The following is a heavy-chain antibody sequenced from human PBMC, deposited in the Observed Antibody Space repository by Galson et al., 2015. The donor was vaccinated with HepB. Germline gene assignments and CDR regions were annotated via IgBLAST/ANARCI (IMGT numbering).Heavy chain of an antibody. CDR2: ISGSGGST. CDR3: AKDDGSSSWSYYYVMDV. V-gene: IGHV3-23*01. D-gene: IGHD6-13*01. Sequence: LRLSCAASGFTFSSYAMNWVRQAPGKGLEWVSVISGSGGSTDYADSVKGRFTISRDNSRNTLYLQMNILRDEDTAVYYCAKDDGSSSWSYYYVMDVWGQGTTVTVSS. J-gene: IGHJ6*02. CDR1: GFTFSSYA.